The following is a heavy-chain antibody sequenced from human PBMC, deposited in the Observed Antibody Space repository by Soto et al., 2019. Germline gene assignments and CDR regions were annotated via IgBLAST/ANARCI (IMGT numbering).Heavy chain of an antibody. Sequence: GESLILSCATSGFTYISYAMSWVRQAPGKGLEWVSAITGSGGSTYYADSVKGRFTISRDNSKNTLYLQMNSLRAEDTAVYYCARGTSRPNRADFDYSRQGSLRSVAS. D-gene: IGHD7-27*01. V-gene: IGHV3-23*01. CDR1: GFTYISYA. J-gene: IGHJ4*02. CDR2: ITGSGGST. CDR3: ARGTSRPNRADFDY.